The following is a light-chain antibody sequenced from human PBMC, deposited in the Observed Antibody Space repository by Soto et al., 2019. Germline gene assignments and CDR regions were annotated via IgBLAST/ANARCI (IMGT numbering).Light chain of an antibody. CDR2: DNN. V-gene: IGLV1-51*01. J-gene: IGLJ2*01. CDR1: TSNIGNNY. CDR3: ATWDSSLSAGV. Sequence: QSVLTQPPSVSAAPGQTVTISCSGSTSNIGNNYVSWYQQLPGTTPKLLIHDNNKRPSGIPDRFSGSKSGTSATLGITGLQTGDEADYYCATWDSSLSAGVFGGGTKLTVL.